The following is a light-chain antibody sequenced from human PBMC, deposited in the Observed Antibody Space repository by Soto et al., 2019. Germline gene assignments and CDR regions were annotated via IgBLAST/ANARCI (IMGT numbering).Light chain of an antibody. CDR2: AAS. V-gene: IGKV3-20*01. CDR3: QQYGSSRWT. Sequence: EVVLTQSPGTLSLSPGERTTLSCRASQSVSSSYLAWYQQKPGQAPRLLNYAASSRATGIPDMFSGSGSGTGFTLTISRLEPDDFAGYYCQQYGSSRWTFGQGTNVEIK. J-gene: IGKJ1*01. CDR1: QSVSSSY.